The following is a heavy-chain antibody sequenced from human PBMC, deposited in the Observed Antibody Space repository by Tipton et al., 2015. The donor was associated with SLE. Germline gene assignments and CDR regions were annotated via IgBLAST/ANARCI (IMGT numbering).Heavy chain of an antibody. J-gene: IGHJ5*02. Sequence: TLSLTCAVSGGSISSGGYYWSWIRQHPGKGLEWIGYIYYSGSTNYNPSLKSRVTISIDTSKNLFSLKLSSVTAADTAVYYCARGRVDTAMLTWFDPWGQGTLVTVSS. D-gene: IGHD5-18*01. CDR3: ARGRVDTAMLTWFDP. CDR1: GGSISSGGYY. V-gene: IGHV4-31*11. CDR2: IYYSGST.